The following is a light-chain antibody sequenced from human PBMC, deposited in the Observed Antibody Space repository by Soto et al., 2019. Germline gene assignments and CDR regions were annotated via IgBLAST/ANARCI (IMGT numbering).Light chain of an antibody. V-gene: IGKV3-11*01. Sequence: VFALSPSTLSLSLSPVASPSLSSSPSQSVSMHLAWYQQKPGQAPRLLIYDTSNRATGIPARFSGSGSGTDFTLTISSLEPEDFAVYYCQQRGNWPPGFTFGPGTKVDIK. J-gene: IGKJ3*01. CDR1: QSVSMH. CDR3: QQRGNWPPGFT. CDR2: DTS.